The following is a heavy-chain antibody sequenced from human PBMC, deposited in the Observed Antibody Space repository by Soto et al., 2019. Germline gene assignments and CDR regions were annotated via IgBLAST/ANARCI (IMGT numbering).Heavy chain of an antibody. CDR3: ASLNGYFDWSGYYYYGMDV. CDR1: GGSVSSNSYS. D-gene: IGHD3-9*01. J-gene: IGHJ6*02. V-gene: IGHV4-39*01. CDR2: IYSTENT. Sequence: SETLSLTCTVSGGSVSSNSYSWGWIRQSPGKGLEWIGTIYSTENTYYHPPLLSRVTISVDTSMNEFSLRLSSVTAADTAVYYCASLNGYFDWSGYYYYGMDVWGQGTTVTVSS.